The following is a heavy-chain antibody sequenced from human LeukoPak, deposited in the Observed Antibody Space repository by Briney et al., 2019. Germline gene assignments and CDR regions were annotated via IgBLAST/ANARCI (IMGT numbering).Heavy chain of an antibody. CDR2: IHYSGST. Sequence: SSETLSLTCTVSGDSISSYYWSWIRQPPGKGLEWIGYIHYSGSTNYNPSLKNRVTISVDTSKNQFSLKLSSVTAADTAVYYCARGEAVDYYFDYWGQGTLVTVSS. V-gene: IGHV4-59*12. D-gene: IGHD6-19*01. CDR1: GDSISSYY. CDR3: ARGEAVDYYFDY. J-gene: IGHJ4*02.